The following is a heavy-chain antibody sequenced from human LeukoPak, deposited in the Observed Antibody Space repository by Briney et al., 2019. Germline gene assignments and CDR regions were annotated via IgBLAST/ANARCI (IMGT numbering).Heavy chain of an antibody. CDR1: GYTFTGYY. D-gene: IGHD3-22*01. Sequence: ASVKVSCKASGYTFTGYYMHWVRQAPGQGLEWMGWINPNSGGTNYAQKFQGRVTMTRDTSISTAYMELSRLRSDDTAVYYCARMPADYYDSSGYVDYWGQGTLVTVSS. CDR3: ARMPADYYDSSGYVDY. J-gene: IGHJ4*02. V-gene: IGHV1-2*02. CDR2: INPNSGGT.